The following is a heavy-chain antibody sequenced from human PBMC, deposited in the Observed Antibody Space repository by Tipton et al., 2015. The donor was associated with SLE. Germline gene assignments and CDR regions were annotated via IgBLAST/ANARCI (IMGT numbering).Heavy chain of an antibody. Sequence: TLSLTCAVSGYSLTSGDYWGWIRQPPGKGLEWVGSLYHRGSTYYNPSLKSRVTISTDTSKNEIYLKLTSVTATDTAVYFCARDPYDSTWRNGWFDPWGQGTLVTVSS. CDR3: ARDPYDSTWRNGWFDP. V-gene: IGHV4-38-2*02. J-gene: IGHJ5*02. D-gene: IGHD6-13*01. CDR2: LYHRGST. CDR1: GYSLTSGDY.